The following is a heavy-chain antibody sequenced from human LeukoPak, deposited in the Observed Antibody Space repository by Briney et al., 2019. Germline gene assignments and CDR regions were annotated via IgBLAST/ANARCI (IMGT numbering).Heavy chain of an antibody. J-gene: IGHJ4*02. Sequence: PSETLSLTCTVSGGSLSSYYWSWLRQPAGKGLEWIGRIYTSGSTNYNPSLKSRVTMSVDTSKNQFSLKLSSVTAADTAVYYCAREYCSGGSCYFDYWGQGTLVTVSS. V-gene: IGHV4-4*07. CDR2: IYTSGST. CDR1: GGSLSSYY. CDR3: AREYCSGGSCYFDY. D-gene: IGHD2-15*01.